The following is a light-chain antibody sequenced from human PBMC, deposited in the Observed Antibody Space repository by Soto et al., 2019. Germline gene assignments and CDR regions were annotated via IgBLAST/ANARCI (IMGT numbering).Light chain of an antibody. CDR3: NSYRTVSTYV. J-gene: IGLJ1*01. CDR2: DVG. CDR1: SSDIVGYNF. Sequence: QSALTQPASGSGSPGQSITIACTGTSSDIVGYNFFSWYQQHPGKAPNLRIYDVGNRPSGVSTRFSGSKSGNTASLTISGLQAEDEAHYYCNSYRTVSTYVFGTGTKVTVL. V-gene: IGLV2-14*01.